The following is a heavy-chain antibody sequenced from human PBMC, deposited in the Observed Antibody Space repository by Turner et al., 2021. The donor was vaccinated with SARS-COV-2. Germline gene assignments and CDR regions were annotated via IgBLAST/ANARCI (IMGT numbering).Heavy chain of an antibody. J-gene: IGHJ5*02. V-gene: IGHV3-21*01. D-gene: IGHD3-22*01. CDR2: ISSSSSDI. CDR3: AIGTYYYDSSTYSGTNWFDP. Sequence: EVQLVESGGGLVKPGGSLRLSCAASGFTFSSYSMNWVRQAPGKGLEWVSSISSSSSDIYYADSMKGLFTISRDNAKNSLYLQMNSLRAEDTAVYYCAIGTYYYDSSTYSGTNWFDPWGQGTLVTVSS. CDR1: GFTFSSYS.